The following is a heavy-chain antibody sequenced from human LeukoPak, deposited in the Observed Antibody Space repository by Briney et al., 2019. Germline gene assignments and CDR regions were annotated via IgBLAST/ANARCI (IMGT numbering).Heavy chain of an antibody. CDR2: INPNSGGT. V-gene: IGHV1-2*04. Sequence: ASVKVSCKASGYTFTGYYMHWVRQAPGQGLEWMGWINPNSGGTNYAQKFQGWVTMTRDTSISTAYMELSRLRSDDTAVYYCARGEGIAVAGRAIDYWAREPWSPSPQ. J-gene: IGHJ4*02. CDR3: ARGEGIAVAGRAIDY. CDR1: GYTFTGYY. D-gene: IGHD6-19*01.